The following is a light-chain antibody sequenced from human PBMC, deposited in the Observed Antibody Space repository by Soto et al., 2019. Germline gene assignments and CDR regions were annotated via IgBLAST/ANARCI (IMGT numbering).Light chain of an antibody. CDR3: QQYYTTPLT. Sequence: DIVMTQSPDSLAVSLGERATINCRSSQSVLFSPNNKNYLAWYQQKPGQPPKLLIYWASTRESRVPDRFSGSGSGTDFSLTISSLQAEDVAVYYCQQYYTTPLTFGGGTKVDIK. CDR1: QSVLFSPNNKNY. V-gene: IGKV4-1*01. CDR2: WAS. J-gene: IGKJ4*01.